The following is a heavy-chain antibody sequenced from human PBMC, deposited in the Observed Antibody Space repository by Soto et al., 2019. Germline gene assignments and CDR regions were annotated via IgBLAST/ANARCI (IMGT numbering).Heavy chain of an antibody. CDR3: ARLLPDSMIVVSTRYGMDV. CDR1: GGTFTSYA. D-gene: IGHD3-22*01. J-gene: IGHJ6*02. V-gene: IGHV1-69*13. Sequence: GASVKVSCKASGGTFTSYAISWVRQAPGQGLEWMGGIIPIFGTANYAQKFQGRVTITADESTSTAYMELSSLRSEETAVYYCARLLPDSMIVVSTRYGMDVWGQGTTVTVSS. CDR2: IIPIFGTA.